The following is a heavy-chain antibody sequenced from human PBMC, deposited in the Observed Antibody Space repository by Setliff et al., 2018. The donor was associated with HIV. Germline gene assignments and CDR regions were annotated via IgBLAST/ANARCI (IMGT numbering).Heavy chain of an antibody. J-gene: IGHJ6*03. CDR2: SRNKANSYTT. D-gene: IGHD3-10*01. Sequence: GESLKISCAASGFTFSDHYMDWVRQAPGKGLEWVGRSRNKANSYTTEYAASVKGRFTVSRDDSKNSMYLQMNSLKTEDTAAYYCARGRLLWSGSYYYYYMDVWGKGTTVTVSS. CDR1: GFTFSDHY. V-gene: IGHV3-72*01. CDR3: ARGRLLWSGSYYYYYMDV.